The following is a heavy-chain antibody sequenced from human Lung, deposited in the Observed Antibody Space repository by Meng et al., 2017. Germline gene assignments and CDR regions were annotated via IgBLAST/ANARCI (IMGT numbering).Heavy chain of an antibody. CDR1: GYKSPDYY. Sequence: VQLGRSGAEVKKPGASVKVSCKPSGYKSPDYYIHWVRRAPGQGLEWMGRINPKSGDTHYAQKFQARVTMTGDTSISTAYMELSGLRSDDTAMYYCARDEDISAAGKLFGDYWGQGTLVTVSS. D-gene: IGHD6-25*01. J-gene: IGHJ4*02. V-gene: IGHV1-2*06. CDR2: INPKSGDT. CDR3: ARDEDISAAGKLFGDY.